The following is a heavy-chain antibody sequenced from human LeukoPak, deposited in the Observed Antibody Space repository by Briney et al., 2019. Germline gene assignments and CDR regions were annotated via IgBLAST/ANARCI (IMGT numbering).Heavy chain of an antibody. D-gene: IGHD4-17*01. CDR3: ARHDYGDYVDAFDI. CDR2: GHYSGST. J-gene: IGHJ3*02. CDR1: GGSISSYY. V-gene: IGHV4-59*08. Sequence: SETLSLTCTVSGGSISSYYWTWIRQPPGKGLEWIGFGHYSGSTNYNPSLRSRVTVSVDTSGNQFSLRLTSVTAADTAVYYCARHDYGDYVDAFDIWGQGTMVTVSS.